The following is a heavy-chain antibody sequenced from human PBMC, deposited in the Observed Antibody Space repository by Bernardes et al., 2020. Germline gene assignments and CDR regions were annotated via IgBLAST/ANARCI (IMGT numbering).Heavy chain of an antibody. J-gene: IGHJ3*02. CDR3: TSEMSGAFHI. V-gene: IGHV3-15*07. Sequence: GGSLRLSCTVSPYTFGRFYINWVRQAPGKGLEWVGLIKTRTDGGKTEYAAPVKGRFSISRDESTNTVYLQMNSLKTEDTAVYYCTSEMSGAFHIWGQGTAVTVSS. CDR1: PYTFGRFY. D-gene: IGHD3-3*01. CDR2: IKTRTDGGKT.